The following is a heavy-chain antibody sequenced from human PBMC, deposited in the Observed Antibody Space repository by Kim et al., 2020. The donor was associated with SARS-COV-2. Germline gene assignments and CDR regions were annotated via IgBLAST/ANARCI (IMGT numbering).Heavy chain of an antibody. Sequence: GGSLRLSYAASGFTFSSYSMNWVRQAPGKGLEWVSSISSSSSYIYYADSVKGRFTISRDNAKNSLYLQMNSLRAEDTAVYYCARDRSSGITIFGVPKSLYYYYGMDVWGQGTTVTVSS. CDR2: ISSSSSYI. CDR1: GFTFSSYS. J-gene: IGHJ6*02. V-gene: IGHV3-21*01. CDR3: ARDRSSGITIFGVPKSLYYYYGMDV. D-gene: IGHD3-3*01.